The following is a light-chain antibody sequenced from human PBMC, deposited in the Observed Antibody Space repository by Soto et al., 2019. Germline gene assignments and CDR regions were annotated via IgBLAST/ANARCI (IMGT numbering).Light chain of an antibody. V-gene: IGKV3-20*01. CDR2: GAS. J-gene: IGKJ1*01. CDR3: QQYGSSPPGT. Sequence: EIVLTQSPGTLSLTPGERATLSSRASQSVSSSYLAWYQQKPGPAPRLLSYGASSRATGIPDRFSGSGSGTDFTLPISRLELEDFAVYYCQQYGSSPPGTFGQGTKVDI. CDR1: QSVSSSY.